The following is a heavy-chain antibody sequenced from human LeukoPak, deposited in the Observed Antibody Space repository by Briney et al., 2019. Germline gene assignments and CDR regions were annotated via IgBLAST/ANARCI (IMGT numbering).Heavy chain of an antibody. D-gene: IGHD3-22*01. CDR2: IRYDGSNK. CDR1: GFTFSSYG. Sequence: GGSLRLSCAASGFTFSSYGMHWVRQAPGKGLEWVAFIRYDGSNKYYVDSVKGRFTISRDNSKSTLYLQMDSLRAEDTAVYYCAKDTLRSAEGYFWGQGILVTVSS. CDR3: AKDTLRSAEGYF. J-gene: IGHJ4*02. V-gene: IGHV3-30*02.